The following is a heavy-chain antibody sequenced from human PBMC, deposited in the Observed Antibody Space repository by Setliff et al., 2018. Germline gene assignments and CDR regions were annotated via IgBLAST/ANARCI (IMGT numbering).Heavy chain of an antibody. CDR1: GFTFSNYW. CDR3: ARDGGEY. J-gene: IGHJ4*02. D-gene: IGHD3-16*01. V-gene: IGHV3-7*01. CDR2: IKQDGSEK. Sequence: GSLRLSCAASGFTFSNYWMNWVRQAPGKGLEWVANIKQDGSEKYYVDSVKGRFTISRDNAKNSLYLQMNSLRAEDTAVYYCARDGGEYWGQGTLVTVSS.